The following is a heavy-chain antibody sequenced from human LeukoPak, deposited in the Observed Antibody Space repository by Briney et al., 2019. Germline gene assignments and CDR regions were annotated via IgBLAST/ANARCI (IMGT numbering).Heavy chain of an antibody. CDR2: IRYDGSNQ. CDR1: GFTFSKYG. J-gene: IGHJ4*02. V-gene: IGHV3-30*02. Sequence: PGGSLRLSCTTSGFTFSKYGMHWVRQAPGKGLEWMAFIRYDGSNQFYADSVKGRFTMSRDNSKNTLYLQMNSLREDETAVYYCAKGSGYYFDYWGQGTPVTVSS. CDR3: AKGSGYYFDY. D-gene: IGHD6-19*01.